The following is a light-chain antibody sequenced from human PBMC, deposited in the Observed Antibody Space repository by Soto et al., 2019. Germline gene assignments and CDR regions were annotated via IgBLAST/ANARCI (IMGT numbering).Light chain of an antibody. Sequence: DIQMTQSPSTLSGSVGDSATITCRASQTISKWLAWYQQKPGQAPKLLIYDASTLESGVPSRFSGSGSGTDFSLTTTSLQPVDFATYYCQQYTGYSQWTSAQGPKLEI. CDR3: QQYTGYSQWT. J-gene: IGKJ1*01. V-gene: IGKV1-5*01. CDR1: QTISKW. CDR2: DAS.